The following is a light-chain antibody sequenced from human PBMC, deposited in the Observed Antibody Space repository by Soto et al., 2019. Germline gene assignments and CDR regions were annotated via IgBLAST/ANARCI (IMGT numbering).Light chain of an antibody. Sequence: QSALTQPASVSGSPGQSITISCTGSSGDVGHYNYVSWYQQHPGKAPKLMIYEVSNRPSGVSNRFSGSKSGNTASLIISGLQAEDEDDYYCTSYPTSGIGVFGGGTKLTVL. CDR2: EVS. CDR1: SGDVGHYNY. J-gene: IGLJ3*02. V-gene: IGLV2-14*01. CDR3: TSYPTSGIGV.